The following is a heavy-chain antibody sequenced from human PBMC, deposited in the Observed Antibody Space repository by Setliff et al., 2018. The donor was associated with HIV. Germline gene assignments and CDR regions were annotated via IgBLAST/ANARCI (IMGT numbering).Heavy chain of an antibody. D-gene: IGHD2-21*01. V-gene: IGHV4-34*01. CDR1: GGSFSGYS. CDR2: IYQTGDT. J-gene: IGHJ4*02. CDR3: TRAQIAAPRPFDY. Sequence: PSETLSLTCAVYGGSFSGYSWSWIRQPPGKGLEWVATIYQTGDTYYSPSLKSRVTVSMDMSRNQFSLRLSSVTAADTALYFCTRAQIAAPRPFDYWGQGTLVTVSS.